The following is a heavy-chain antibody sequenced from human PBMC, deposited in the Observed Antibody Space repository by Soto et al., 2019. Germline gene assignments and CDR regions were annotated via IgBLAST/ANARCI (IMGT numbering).Heavy chain of an antibody. V-gene: IGHV3-30*18. CDR3: AKDLQSYGDYDYYCYGMDV. Sequence: QVQLVDSGGGEVQPGRSLTISCAASGFTFSTYGMHWVRQTPGKGLEWVAVISYDGTNKFYSDSVKGRFTISRDNFKNTLTLQMNSLRADDTAVYSCAKDLQSYGDYDYYCYGMDVWGLGTRVTLSS. D-gene: IGHD4-17*01. CDR2: ISYDGTNK. CDR1: GFTFSTYG. J-gene: IGHJ6*02.